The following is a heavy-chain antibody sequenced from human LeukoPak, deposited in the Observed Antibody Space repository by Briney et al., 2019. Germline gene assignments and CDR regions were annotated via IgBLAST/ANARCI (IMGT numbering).Heavy chain of an antibody. CDR1: GGSISSGGYY. CDR3: ARVHDGYNSAPRWTREGYYFDY. D-gene: IGHD5-24*01. V-gene: IGHV4-30-2*01. Sequence: SETLSLTCTVSGGSISSGGYYWSWIRQPPGKGLEWIGYIYHSGSTYYNPSLKSRVTISVDRSKNQFSLKLSSVTAADTAVYYCARVHDGYNSAPRWTREGYYFDYWGQGTLVTVSS. J-gene: IGHJ4*02. CDR2: IYHSGST.